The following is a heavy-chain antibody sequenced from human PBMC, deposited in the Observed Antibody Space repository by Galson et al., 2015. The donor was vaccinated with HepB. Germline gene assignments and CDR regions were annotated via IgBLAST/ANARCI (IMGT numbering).Heavy chain of an antibody. J-gene: IGHJ4*02. Sequence: SMRLSCAPSGFTFSSFSMHWVRQAPGKGREWLSYLSSSGDAVYYADSVRGRFTISRDNAKNSLFLQMNSLRVEDTAVYYCARYLGVHAGNYWGQGTLVSVSS. CDR2: LSSSGDAV. V-gene: IGHV3-48*01. CDR1: GFTFSSFS. D-gene: IGHD3-16*01. CDR3: ARYLGVHAGNY.